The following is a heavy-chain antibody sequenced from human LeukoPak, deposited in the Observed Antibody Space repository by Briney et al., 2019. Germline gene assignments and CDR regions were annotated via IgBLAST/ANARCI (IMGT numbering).Heavy chain of an antibody. CDR1: GYTFTSYG. CDR2: INPSGGST. Sequence: ASVKVSCKASGYTFTSYGISWVRQAPGQGLEWMGIINPSGGSTSYAQKFQGRVTMTRDTSTSTVYMELSSLRSEDTAVYYCARLNSITGEGSTTDYWGQGTLVTVSS. D-gene: IGHD7-27*01. V-gene: IGHV1-46*01. J-gene: IGHJ4*02. CDR3: ARLNSITGEGSTTDY.